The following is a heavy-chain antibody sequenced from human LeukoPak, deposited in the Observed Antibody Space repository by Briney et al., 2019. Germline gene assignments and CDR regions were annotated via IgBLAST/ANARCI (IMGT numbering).Heavy chain of an antibody. CDR2: FIPIFGTA. Sequence: ASVKVSCKASGYTFTSYGISWVRQAPGQGLEWMGGFIPIFGTANYAQKFQGRVTITTDESTSTAYMELSSLRSEDTAVYYCARVEVGGWYFDLWGRGTLVTVSS. CDR1: GYTFTSYG. D-gene: IGHD3-3*01. V-gene: IGHV1-69*05. CDR3: ARVEVGGWYFDL. J-gene: IGHJ2*01.